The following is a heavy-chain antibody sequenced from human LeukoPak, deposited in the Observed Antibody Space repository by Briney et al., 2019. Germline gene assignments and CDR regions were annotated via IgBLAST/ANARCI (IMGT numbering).Heavy chain of an antibody. Sequence: GGSQRLSCAASGFTYDDYAKHWVRQASGKALEWVSGISWNSGSIGYADSVKGRFTISRDNAKNSLYLQMNSLRAEDTALYYCAKDLTKGGFDAFDIWGQGTMVTVSS. CDR3: AKDLTKGGFDAFDI. V-gene: IGHV3-9*01. J-gene: IGHJ3*02. D-gene: IGHD2-15*01. CDR1: GFTYDDYA. CDR2: ISWNSGSI.